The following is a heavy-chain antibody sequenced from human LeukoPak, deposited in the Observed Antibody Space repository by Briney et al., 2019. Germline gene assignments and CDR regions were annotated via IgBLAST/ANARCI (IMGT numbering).Heavy chain of an antibody. D-gene: IGHD3-3*01. V-gene: IGHV4-59*01. CDR1: GGSISDYY. CDR3: ARGDFCSKSNCYLRPMDV. CDR2: IYYSGST. Sequence: SETLSLTCTASGGSISDYYWNWIRQPPGKGLEWIGYIYYSGSTTYNPSLKSRVTMSVDTAKNQFSLKLRSVTAADTAVYFCARGDFCSKSNCYLRPMDVWGKGATVTVSS. J-gene: IGHJ6*03.